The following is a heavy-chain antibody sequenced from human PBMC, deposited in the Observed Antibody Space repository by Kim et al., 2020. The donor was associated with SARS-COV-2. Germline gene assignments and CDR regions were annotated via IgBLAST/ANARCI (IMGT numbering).Heavy chain of an antibody. J-gene: IGHJ4*02. Sequence: SETLSLTCTVSGGSISSSSYYWGWIRQPPGKGLEWIGSSYYSGSTYYNPSLKSRVTISVDTSKNQFSLKLSSVTAADTAVYYCARRMTTVVTYFDYWGQGTLVTVSS. CDR2: SYYSGST. CDR3: ARRMTTVVTYFDY. V-gene: IGHV4-39*01. D-gene: IGHD4-17*01. CDR1: GGSISSSSYY.